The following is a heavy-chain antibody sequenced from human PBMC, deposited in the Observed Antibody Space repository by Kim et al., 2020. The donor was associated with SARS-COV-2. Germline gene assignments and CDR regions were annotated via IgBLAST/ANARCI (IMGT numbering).Heavy chain of an antibody. CDR3: ARGVRWEQLVHTYYYYGMDV. CDR2: IIPIFGTA. D-gene: IGHD6-6*01. V-gene: IGHV1-69*13. Sequence: SVKVSCKASGGTFSSYAISWVRQAPGQGLEWMGGIIPIFGTANYAQKFQGRVTITADESTSTAYMELSSLRSEDTAVYYCARGVRWEQLVHTYYYYGMDVWGQGTTVTVSS. CDR1: GGTFSSYA. J-gene: IGHJ6*02.